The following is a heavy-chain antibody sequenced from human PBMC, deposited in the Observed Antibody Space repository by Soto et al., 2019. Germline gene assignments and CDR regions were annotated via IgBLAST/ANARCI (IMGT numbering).Heavy chain of an antibody. CDR1: GFTFSSYS. J-gene: IGHJ5*02. CDR2: ISSSSSYI. V-gene: IGHV3-21*01. Sequence: EVQLVESGGGLVKPGGSLRLSCAASGFTFSSYSMNWDRQAPGKGLEWVSSISSSSSYIYYADSVKGRFTISRDNAKNSLYLQMNSRRAEDTAVYYCARDTYYYGSGSYGPWGQGTLVTVSS. D-gene: IGHD3-10*01. CDR3: ARDTYYYGSGSYGP.